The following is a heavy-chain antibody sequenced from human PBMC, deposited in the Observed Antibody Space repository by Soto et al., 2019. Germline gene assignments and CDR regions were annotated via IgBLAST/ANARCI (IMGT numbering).Heavy chain of an antibody. D-gene: IGHD5-18*01. CDR3: ARSFTWIQLWLTYFDY. V-gene: IGHV3-30-3*01. CDR2: ITYDGSNK. J-gene: IGHJ4*02. CDR1: GFTFSSYA. Sequence: LRLSCAASGFTFSSYAMHWVRQAPGKGLEWVAVITYDGSNKYYADSVKGRFTISRDNSKNTLYLQMNSLRAEDTAVYYCARSFTWIQLWLTYFDYWGQGTLVTVSS.